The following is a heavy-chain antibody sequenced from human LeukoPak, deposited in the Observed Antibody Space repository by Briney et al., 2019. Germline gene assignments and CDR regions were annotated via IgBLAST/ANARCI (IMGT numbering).Heavy chain of an antibody. CDR1: GGSFSGYY. CDR2: INHSGST. Sequence: SETLSLTCAVYGGSFSGYYWSWIRQPPGKGLEWIGEINHSGSTNYNPSLKSRVAISVDTSKNQFSLKLSSVTAADTAVYYCARGPFDYWGQGTLVTVSS. V-gene: IGHV4-34*01. J-gene: IGHJ4*02. CDR3: ARGPFDY.